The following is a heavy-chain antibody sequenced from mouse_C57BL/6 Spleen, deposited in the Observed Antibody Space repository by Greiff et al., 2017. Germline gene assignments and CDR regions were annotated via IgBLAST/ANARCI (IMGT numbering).Heavy chain of an antibody. CDR1: GYPFTRYW. CDR2: IYPGSGST. V-gene: IGHV1-55*01. Sequence: QVQLQQPGAELVKPGASVQMSCKASGYPFTRYWITWVKPRPGQGLEWIGDIYPGSGSTHYNEKFKSKSTLTVDPSSSTAYMQLSSLTSEDAAVYYCARGISPDWYFGVWGTWATVSVSS. CDR3: ARGISPDWYFGV. J-gene: IGHJ1*03.